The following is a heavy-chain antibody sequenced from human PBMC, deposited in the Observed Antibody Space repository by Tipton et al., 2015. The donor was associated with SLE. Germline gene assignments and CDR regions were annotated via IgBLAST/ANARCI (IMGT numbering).Heavy chain of an antibody. J-gene: IGHJ4*02. CDR3: ARDTYDFWSGYYSY. Sequence: TLSLTCAVYGGSFSAYYWTWIRQPPGKGLEWIGEINHRGSTNYSPSLKGRITISVDTSKNQFSLKLNSVTAADTAVYYCARDTYDFWSGYYSYWGQGTLVTVSS. CDR1: GGSFSAYY. CDR2: INHRGST. V-gene: IGHV4-34*01. D-gene: IGHD3-3*01.